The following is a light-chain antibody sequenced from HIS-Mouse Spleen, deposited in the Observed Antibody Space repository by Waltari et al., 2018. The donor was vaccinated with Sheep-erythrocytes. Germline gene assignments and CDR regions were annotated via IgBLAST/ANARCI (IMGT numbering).Light chain of an antibody. CDR2: DAS. J-gene: IGKJ4*01. CDR3: QQRSNWHPT. Sequence: EIVLTQSPATLSLSPGERATHSCRASQSVTSYLAWYQQKPGQAPRLLIYDASNRATGIPARFSGSGPGTDFTLTISSLEPEDFAVYYCQQRSNWHPTFGGGTKVEIK. V-gene: IGKV3D-11*02. CDR1: QSVTSY.